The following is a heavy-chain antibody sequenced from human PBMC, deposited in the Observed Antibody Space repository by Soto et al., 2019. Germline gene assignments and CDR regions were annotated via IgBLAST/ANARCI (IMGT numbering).Heavy chain of an antibody. D-gene: IGHD6-19*01. CDR3: ARDGAFGLVTYSRGPLDY. CDR2: INPSAGST. Sequence: XSVKVSCKASGYTFTTYYMHWVRQAPGQGLEWMAIINPSAGSTTYAQQFQGRVTLTRDTSTSTVFMELSSLTSDDTALYYCARDGAFGLVTYSRGPLDYWGQGTLVTVSS. J-gene: IGHJ4*02. CDR1: GYTFTTYY. V-gene: IGHV1-46*01.